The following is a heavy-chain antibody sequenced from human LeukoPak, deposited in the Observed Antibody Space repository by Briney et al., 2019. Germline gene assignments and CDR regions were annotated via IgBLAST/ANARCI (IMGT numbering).Heavy chain of an antibody. Sequence: GGSLRLSCAAPGFTFNNAWMSWVRQAPGRELEWVGRIRNKIDGGTTDYAAPVKGRFTISRDDSKNTLYLQMNSLKTEDTAIYYCTTMGFAYCSSSSCLGYWGQGTLVTVSS. V-gene: IGHV3-15*01. J-gene: IGHJ4*02. D-gene: IGHD2-2*01. CDR1: GFTFNNAW. CDR2: IRNKIDGGTT. CDR3: TTMGFAYCSSSSCLGY.